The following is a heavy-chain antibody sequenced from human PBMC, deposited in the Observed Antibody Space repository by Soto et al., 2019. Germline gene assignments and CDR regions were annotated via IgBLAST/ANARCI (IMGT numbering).Heavy chain of an antibody. D-gene: IGHD5-12*01. Sequence: QVQLMQSGAEVKKPGASVKVSCKASGYTFTSYGISWVRQAPGQGLEWMGWISAYNGNTNYAQKLQGRVTMTTDTSTSTAYMELRSLRSDDTAVYYCAGDSEPPNIVATSMDVWGQGTTVTVSS. J-gene: IGHJ6*02. CDR3: AGDSEPPNIVATSMDV. CDR2: ISAYNGNT. V-gene: IGHV1-18*04. CDR1: GYTFTSYG.